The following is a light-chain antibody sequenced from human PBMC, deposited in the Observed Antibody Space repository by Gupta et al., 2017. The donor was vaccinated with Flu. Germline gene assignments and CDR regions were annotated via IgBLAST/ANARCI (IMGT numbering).Light chain of an antibody. Sequence: EIVLTQSPATLSLSPGERATLSCRASQSVSSYLAWYQQKPGQAPRLLIYDASNRATGIPARFSGSGSGTDFTLTISSLEPEDFAVYYWQQRSTWTLFGQGTKVEIK. CDR1: QSVSSY. J-gene: IGKJ1*01. V-gene: IGKV3-11*01. CDR3: QQRSTWTL. CDR2: DAS.